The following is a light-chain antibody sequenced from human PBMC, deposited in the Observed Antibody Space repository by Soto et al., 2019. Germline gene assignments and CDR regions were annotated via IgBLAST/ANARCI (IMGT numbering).Light chain of an antibody. CDR3: SSYTRDITVL. J-gene: IGLJ2*01. CDR1: SSDVGGYNY. Sequence: QSALTQPASVSGSPGQSITISCTGTSSDVGGYNYVSWYQQHPGKAPKLMIYEVTNRPSGISDRFSGSKSGSTASLTISGLQAEDEADYFCSSYTRDITVLFGGGTKLTVL. V-gene: IGLV2-14*01. CDR2: EVT.